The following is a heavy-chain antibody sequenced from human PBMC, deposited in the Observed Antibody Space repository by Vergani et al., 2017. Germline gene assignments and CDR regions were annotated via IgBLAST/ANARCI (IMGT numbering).Heavy chain of an antibody. CDR1: GFTFSSYA. J-gene: IGHJ4*02. CDR3: ARNPRLYYDFWSGPLHY. Sequence: VQLVESGGGLVQPGGSLRLSCSTFGFTFSSYAMYWVRQAPGKGLEFVSSISTNGGTTYYADSVKGRFTISRDNSKNTLYLQMNSLRAEDTAVYYCARNPRLYYDFWSGPLHYWGQGTLVTVSS. CDR2: ISTNGGTT. V-gene: IGHV3-64*04. D-gene: IGHD3-3*01.